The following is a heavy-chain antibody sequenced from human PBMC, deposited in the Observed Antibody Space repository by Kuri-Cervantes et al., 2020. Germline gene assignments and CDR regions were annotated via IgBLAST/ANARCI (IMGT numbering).Heavy chain of an antibody. Sequence: ASVKVSCKASGYTFTSYDINWVRQATGQGLEWMGWINPNSGGTNYAQKFQGRVTMTRDTSISTAYMELSRLRSDDTAVYYCARGGEKYYYDSSGPPRNGMDVWGRGTTVTVSS. CDR2: INPNSGGT. CDR3: ARGGEKYYYDSSGPPRNGMDV. CDR1: GYTFTSYD. D-gene: IGHD3-22*01. V-gene: IGHV1-2*02. J-gene: IGHJ6*02.